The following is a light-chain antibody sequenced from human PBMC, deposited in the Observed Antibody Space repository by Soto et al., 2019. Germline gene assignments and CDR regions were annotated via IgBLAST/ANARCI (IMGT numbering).Light chain of an antibody. CDR2: EGT. CDR1: SSDVGSYNL. Sequence: QSAVTQPASVSGSPGQSITISCTGTSSDVGSYNLVSWYQQHPGKAPKLMIFEGTKRPSGVSNRFSGSKSGNTASLTVSGLQSEDEAAYYCCSYAGDTTLVFGGGTQLTVL. J-gene: IGLJ3*02. V-gene: IGLV2-23*01. CDR3: CSYAGDTTLV.